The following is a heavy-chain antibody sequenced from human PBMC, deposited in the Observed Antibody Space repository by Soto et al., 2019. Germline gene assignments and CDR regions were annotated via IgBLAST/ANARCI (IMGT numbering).Heavy chain of an antibody. CDR1: GFTFSSYA. CDR3: AKDQGLFEQGYYYGSGSYYPIAWTLDY. J-gene: IGHJ4*02. V-gene: IGHV3-23*01. CDR2: ISGSGGST. D-gene: IGHD3-10*01. Sequence: GGSLRLSCAASGFTFSSYAMSWVRQAPGKGLEWVSAISGSGGSTYYADSVKGRFTISRDNSKNTLYLQMNSLRAEDTAVYYCAKDQGLFEQGYYYGSGSYYPIAWTLDYWGQGTLVTVSS.